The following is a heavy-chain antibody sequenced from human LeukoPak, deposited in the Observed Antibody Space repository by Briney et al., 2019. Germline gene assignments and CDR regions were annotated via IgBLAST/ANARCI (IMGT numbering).Heavy chain of an antibody. CDR1: GGSISSYC. V-gene: IGHV4-59*01. D-gene: IGHD6-6*01. Sequence: SETLSLTCTVSGGSISSYCWSWIRQPPGKGLEWIGYIYYSGSTNYNPSLKGRVTISVDTSKNQFSLKLSSVTAADTAVYYCARGGFSSSSNWFDPWGQGTLVTVS. CDR2: IYYSGST. J-gene: IGHJ5*02. CDR3: ARGGFSSSSNWFDP.